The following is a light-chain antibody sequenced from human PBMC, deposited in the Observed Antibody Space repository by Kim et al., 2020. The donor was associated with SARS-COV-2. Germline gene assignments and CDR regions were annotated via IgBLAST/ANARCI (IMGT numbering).Light chain of an antibody. J-gene: IGLJ3*02. CDR2: DSD. Sequence: QPVLTQPPSVSAAPGQNVTISCSGSRSNIGNNHVSWYQHLPGAAPKLLIYDSDKRPSGIPGRFSGSESGTSGTLGITGLQTGDEADYYCGTWDYSLSAWVFGGGTQLTVL. CDR1: RSNIGNNH. V-gene: IGLV1-51*01. CDR3: GTWDYSLSAWV.